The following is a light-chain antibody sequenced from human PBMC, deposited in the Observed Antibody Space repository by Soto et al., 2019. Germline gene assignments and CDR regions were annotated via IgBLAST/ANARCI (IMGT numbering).Light chain of an antibody. CDR2: SNN. CDR3: ATWDDSLSGWV. CDR1: SSNIGSNT. V-gene: IGLV1-44*01. Sequence: QSALTQPPSASGTPGQRVTISCSGSSSNIGSNTANWYQQLPGTAPKLLMYSNNQRPSGVPDRFSGSKSGTSASLAISGLQSEDEADYYCATWDDSLSGWVFGGGTKLTVL. J-gene: IGLJ3*02.